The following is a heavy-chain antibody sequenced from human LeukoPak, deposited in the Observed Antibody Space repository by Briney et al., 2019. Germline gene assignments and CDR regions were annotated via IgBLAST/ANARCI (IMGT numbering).Heavy chain of an antibody. CDR3: ARTHYDILTGRAEFFDY. D-gene: IGHD3-9*01. CDR2: IYHSGST. CDR1: GFTFDDYA. J-gene: IGHJ4*02. Sequence: LRLSCAASGFTFDDYAMHWVRQPPGKGLEWIGYIYHSGSTYYNPSLKSRVTISVDRSKNQFSLKLSSVTAADTAVYYCARTHYDILTGRAEFFDYWGQGTLVTVSS. V-gene: IGHV4-30-2*01.